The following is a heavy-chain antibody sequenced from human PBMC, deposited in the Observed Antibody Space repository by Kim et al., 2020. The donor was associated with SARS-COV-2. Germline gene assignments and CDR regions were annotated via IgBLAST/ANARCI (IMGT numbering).Heavy chain of an antibody. J-gene: IGHJ4*02. CDR3: TREDY. CDR2: IYPNSGGT. V-gene: IGHV1-2*02. Sequence: ASVKVSCKASGYTFTDHYIHWVRQAPGQGLEWMGWIYPNSGGTNYAQKFQGRVTVTSDTATSTAYMELSRLRSDDTAVYYCTREDYWGQGSLVTVSS. CDR1: GYTFTDHY.